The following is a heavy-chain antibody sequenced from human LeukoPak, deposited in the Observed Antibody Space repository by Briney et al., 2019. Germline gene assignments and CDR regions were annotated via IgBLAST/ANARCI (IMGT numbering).Heavy chain of an antibody. Sequence: GGSLRLSCAASGFTFSSYEMNWVRQAPGKGLEWVSYISSSGSTIYYADSVKGRFTISRDNAKNSLYLQMNSLRAEDTAVYYCARDPDELLHYFDYWGQGTLVTVPS. J-gene: IGHJ4*02. D-gene: IGHD2-15*01. CDR1: GFTFSSYE. CDR2: ISSSGSTI. V-gene: IGHV3-48*03. CDR3: ARDPDELLHYFDY.